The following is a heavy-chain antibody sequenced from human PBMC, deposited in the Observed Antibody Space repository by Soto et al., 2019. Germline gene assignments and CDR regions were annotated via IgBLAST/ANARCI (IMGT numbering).Heavy chain of an antibody. J-gene: IGHJ6*02. CDR3: ARQEGVLRFLEWLLASGMDV. D-gene: IGHD3-3*01. CDR1: GGSISSSSYY. Sequence: PSEPQSLTCTVSGGSISSSSYYWGWIRQPPGKGLEWIGSIYYSGSTYYNPSLKSRVTISVDTSKNQFSLKLSSVTAADTAVYYCARQEGVLRFLEWLLASGMDVWGQGTTVTVSS. CDR2: IYYSGST. V-gene: IGHV4-39*01.